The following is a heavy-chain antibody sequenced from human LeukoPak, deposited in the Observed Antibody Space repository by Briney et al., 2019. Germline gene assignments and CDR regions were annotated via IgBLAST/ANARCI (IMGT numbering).Heavy chain of an antibody. V-gene: IGHV4-34*01. CDR2: INHSGST. Sequence: SETLSLTCAVYGGSFSGYYWSWIRQPPGKGLEWIGEINHSGSTNYNPSLKSRVTISVDTSKNQFSLKLSSVTAADTAVYYCARVVGATSGWFDPWGQGTLVTVSS. CDR3: ARVVGATSGWFDP. CDR1: GGSFSGYY. D-gene: IGHD1-26*01. J-gene: IGHJ5*02.